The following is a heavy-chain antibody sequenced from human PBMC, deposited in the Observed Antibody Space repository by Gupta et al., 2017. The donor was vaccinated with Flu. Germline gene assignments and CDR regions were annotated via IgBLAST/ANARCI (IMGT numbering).Heavy chain of an antibody. J-gene: IGHJ4*02. CDR3: ARDWRRYYFDY. Sequence: QVQLQESGPGLVKPSQTLSLTCTVSGGFISSGGYYWSWIRQHPGKGLEWIGYIYYSGSTYHNPSLKSRVTISVDTAKNQFSLKLRSVTAADTAVYYGARDWRRYYFDYWGQGTLVTVSS. CDR2: IYYSGST. CDR1: GGFISSGGYY. V-gene: IGHV4-31*03. D-gene: IGHD6-25*01.